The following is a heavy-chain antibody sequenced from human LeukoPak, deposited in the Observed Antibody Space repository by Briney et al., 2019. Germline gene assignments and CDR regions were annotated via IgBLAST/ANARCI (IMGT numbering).Heavy chain of an antibody. Sequence: ASVKVSCKVSGASLTSHIMDWLRQAPGQGLEWMGLINPALKTSNYAQKFQGRVTITAEESTNTAYMELTSLTSDDTAVYYCARVMRERHHFDSWAREPWSSSPQ. J-gene: IGHJ4*02. V-gene: IGHV1-69*08. D-gene: IGHD1-26*01. CDR3: ARVMRERHHFDS. CDR1: GASLTSHI. CDR2: INPALKTS.